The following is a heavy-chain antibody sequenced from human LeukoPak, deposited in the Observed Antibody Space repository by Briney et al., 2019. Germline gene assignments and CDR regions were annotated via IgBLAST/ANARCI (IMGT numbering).Heavy chain of an antibody. CDR1: EFSVGSNY. V-gene: IGHV3-66*01. J-gene: IGHJ3*02. Sequence: GGSLRLSCAASEFSVGSNYMTWVRQAPGKGLEWVSLIYSGGSTYYADSVKGRFTISRDNSKNTLYLQMNGLRPDDTAVYYCARDPLDISRWANAFDIWGQGTLVTVSS. CDR2: IYSGGST. D-gene: IGHD2-2*03. CDR3: ARDPLDISRWANAFDI.